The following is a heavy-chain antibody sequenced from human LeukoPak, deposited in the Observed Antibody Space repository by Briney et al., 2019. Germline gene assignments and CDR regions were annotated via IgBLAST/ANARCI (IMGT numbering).Heavy chain of an antibody. J-gene: IGHJ1*01. D-gene: IGHD2-2*02. Sequence: PGGSLRLSCAASGFTFSSYGMHWVRQAPGKGLEWVAFIRYDGSNKYYADSVKGRFTISRDNSKNTLYLQMNSLRAEDTAVYYCAKDPPQLLYRYRAEYFQHWGQGTLVTVSS. CDR3: AKDPPQLLYRYRAEYFQH. CDR2: IRYDGSNK. CDR1: GFTFSSYG. V-gene: IGHV3-30*02.